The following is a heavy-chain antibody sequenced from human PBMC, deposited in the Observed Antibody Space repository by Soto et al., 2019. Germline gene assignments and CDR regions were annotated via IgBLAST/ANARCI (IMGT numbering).Heavy chain of an antibody. J-gene: IGHJ6*02. CDR3: ARHNVYYDSSGYTYYYYGMDV. Sequence: PGESLKICCKGSGYSFTSYWIGWVRQLPGKGLEWMGIIYPGDSDTRYSPSFQGQVTISADKSISTAYLQWSSLKASDTAMYYCARHNVYYDSSGYTYYYYGMDVWGQGTTVTVSS. CDR1: GYSFTSYW. CDR2: IYPGDSDT. V-gene: IGHV5-51*01. D-gene: IGHD3-22*01.